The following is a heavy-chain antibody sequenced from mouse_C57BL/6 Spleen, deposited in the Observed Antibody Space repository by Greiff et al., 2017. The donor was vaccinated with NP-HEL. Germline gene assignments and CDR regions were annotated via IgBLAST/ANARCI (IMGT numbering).Heavy chain of an antibody. J-gene: IGHJ4*01. V-gene: IGHV1-64*01. CDR3: ARRGGTYYAMDY. CDR2: IHPNSGST. Sequence: QVHVKQPGAELVKPGASVKLSCKASGYTFTSYWMHWVKQRPGQGLEWIGMIHPNSGSTNYNEKFKSKATLTVDKSSSTAYMQLSSLTSEDSAVYYCARRGGTYYAMDYWGQGTSVTVSS. D-gene: IGHD4-1*01. CDR1: GYTFTSYW.